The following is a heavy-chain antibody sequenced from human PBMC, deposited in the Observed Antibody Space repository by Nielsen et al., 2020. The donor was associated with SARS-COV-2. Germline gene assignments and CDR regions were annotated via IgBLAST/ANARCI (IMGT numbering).Heavy chain of an antibody. Sequence: SETLSLTCTVSGASINTYYWSWIRQPPGKGLEWIGYIYYSGSSNYNPPLKSRVTMSLDTSKSQFSLKLSSVTAADTAVYYCARAQWLRGNFDYWGQGTLVTVSS. CDR1: GASINTYY. D-gene: IGHD6-19*01. CDR3: ARAQWLRGNFDY. J-gene: IGHJ4*02. CDR2: IYYSGSS. V-gene: IGHV4-59*01.